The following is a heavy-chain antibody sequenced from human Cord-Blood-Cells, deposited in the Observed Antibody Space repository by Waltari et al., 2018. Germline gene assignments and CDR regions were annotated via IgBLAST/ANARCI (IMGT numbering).Heavy chain of an antibody. CDR1: GYSLTALS. V-gene: IGHV1-24*01. D-gene: IGHD1-26*01. J-gene: IGHJ4*02. CDR2: FDPEDGET. CDR3: ATQYSGSYYLGDY. Sequence: QVQLVQSGAEVKKHGASVKVSCTVSGYSLTALSIPWVGQAPGKGLEWMGGFDPEDGETSYAQKFQGRVTMTEDTSTDTAYMELSSLRSEDTAVYYCATQYSGSYYLGDYWGQGTLVTVSS.